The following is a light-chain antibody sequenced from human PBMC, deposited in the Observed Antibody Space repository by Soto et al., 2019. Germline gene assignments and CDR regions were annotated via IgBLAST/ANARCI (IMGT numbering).Light chain of an antibody. J-gene: IGLJ1*01. CDR1: SSNIGSNY. Sequence: QSVLTQPPSASGTPGQRVTISCSGSSSNIGSNYVYWYQQLPGTAPKLLIYRYNQRPSGVPDRFSGSKSGTSASLAISGLRSEDEADYYCAAWDDSLSGRGVFGTGTKVTVL. CDR3: AAWDDSLSGRGV. V-gene: IGLV1-47*01. CDR2: RYN.